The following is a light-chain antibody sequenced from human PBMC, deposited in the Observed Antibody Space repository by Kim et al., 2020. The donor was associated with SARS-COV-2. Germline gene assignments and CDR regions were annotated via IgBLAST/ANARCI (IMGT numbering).Light chain of an antibody. CDR2: ATS. V-gene: IGKV3-15*01. CDR3: QQYNNWPPVT. Sequence: EIVMTQSPATLSVSPGERATLSCRASRSVTSNLAWYQQKPGQAPRLLIYATSIRAPGIPARFSGSGSGTEFTLTISGLQSEDCAVYYCQQYNNWPPVTFGGGTKLEIK. J-gene: IGKJ4*01. CDR1: RSVTSN.